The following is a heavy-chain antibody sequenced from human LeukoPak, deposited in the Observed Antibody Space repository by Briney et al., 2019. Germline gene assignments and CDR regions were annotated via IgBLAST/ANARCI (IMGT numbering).Heavy chain of an antibody. Sequence: PGGSLRLSCAASGFSFSTSSMNWVRQAPGKGLEWVSSISSHSAYIYYADSVKGRFTISRDNTNNSLFLHMTSLRAEDTAVYYCARDDSGNYRRGGFDYWGQGTLLTVSS. CDR1: GFSFSTSS. D-gene: IGHD1-26*01. V-gene: IGHV3-21*01. CDR2: ISSHSAYI. J-gene: IGHJ4*02. CDR3: ARDDSGNYRRGGFDY.